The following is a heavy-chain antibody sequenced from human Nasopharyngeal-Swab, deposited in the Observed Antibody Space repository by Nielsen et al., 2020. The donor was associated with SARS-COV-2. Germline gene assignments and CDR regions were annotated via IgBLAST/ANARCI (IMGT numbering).Heavy chain of an antibody. CDR1: GGSISSYY. J-gene: IGHJ4*02. Sequence: SETLSLTCTVSGGSISSYYWSWIRQPPGKGLEWIGYIYYSGSTNYNLSLKSRVTISVDTSKNQFSLKLSSVTAADTAVYYCARHTVATPISHYFDYWGQGTLVTVSS. CDR3: ARHTVATPISHYFDY. V-gene: IGHV4-59*08. CDR2: IYYSGST. D-gene: IGHD4-17*01.